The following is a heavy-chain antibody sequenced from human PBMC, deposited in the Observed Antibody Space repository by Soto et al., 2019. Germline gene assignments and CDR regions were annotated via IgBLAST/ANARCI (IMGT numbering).Heavy chain of an antibody. CDR3: ARDTGLRYFDRIDY. Sequence: GGSLRLSCAASGFTFSSYGMHWVRQAPGKGLEWVAVIWYDGSNKYYADSVKGQFTISRDNSKNTLYLQMNSLRAEDTAVYYCARDTGLRYFDRIDYWGQGTLVTVSS. D-gene: IGHD3-9*01. J-gene: IGHJ4*02. V-gene: IGHV3-33*01. CDR1: GFTFSSYG. CDR2: IWYDGSNK.